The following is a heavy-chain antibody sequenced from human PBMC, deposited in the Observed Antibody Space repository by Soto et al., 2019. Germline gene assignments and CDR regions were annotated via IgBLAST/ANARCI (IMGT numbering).Heavy chain of an antibody. J-gene: IGHJ3*02. Sequence: GSLRLSCAASGFTFSSYSMNWVRQAPGKGLEWVSYISSSSSTIYYADSVKGRFTISRDNAKNSLYLQMNSLRDEDTAVYYCASLTTYYYDSSGYGPDAFDIWGQGTMVTVSS. CDR2: ISSSSSTI. D-gene: IGHD3-22*01. CDR1: GFTFSSYS. V-gene: IGHV3-48*02. CDR3: ASLTTYYYDSSGYGPDAFDI.